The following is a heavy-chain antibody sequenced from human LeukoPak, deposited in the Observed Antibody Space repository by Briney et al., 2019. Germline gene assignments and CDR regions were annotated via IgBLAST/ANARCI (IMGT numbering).Heavy chain of an antibody. V-gene: IGHV4-59*01. CDR3: ARSPWDDYGDHFDY. CDR2: IYYSGST. CDR1: GGSISSYY. J-gene: IGHJ4*02. D-gene: IGHD4-17*01. Sequence: KPSETLSLTCTVSGGSISSYYWSWIRQPPGKGLEWIGYIYYSGSTNYNPSLKSRVTISVDTSKNQFSLKLSSVTAADTAVYYCARSPWDDYGDHFDYWGQGTLVTVSS.